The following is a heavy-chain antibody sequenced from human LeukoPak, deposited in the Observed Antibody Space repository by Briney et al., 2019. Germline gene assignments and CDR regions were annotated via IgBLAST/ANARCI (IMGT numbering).Heavy chain of an antibody. CDR1: GYTFTSYD. D-gene: IGHD3-3*01. CDR2: MNPNSGNT. J-gene: IGHJ6*02. Sequence: GASVKVSCKASGYTFTSYDINWVRQATGQGLEWMGWMNPNSGNTGYAQKFQGRVTMTRNTSRSTAYMELSSLRSEDTAVYYCARSERFYDFWSGYYVGRPYGMDGGGQATTVTVS. CDR3: ARSERFYDFWSGYYVGRPYGMDG. V-gene: IGHV1-8*01.